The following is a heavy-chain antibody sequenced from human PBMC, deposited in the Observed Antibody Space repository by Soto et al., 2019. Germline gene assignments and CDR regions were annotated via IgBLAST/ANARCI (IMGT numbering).Heavy chain of an antibody. V-gene: IGHV1-18*01. Sequence: ASVKVSCKASGYTFTSYGISWVRQAPGQGLEWMGWISAYNGNTNYAQKLQGRVTMTTDTSTSTAYMELRSLRSDDTAVYYCARDEGEYYGPGGFDYWGQGTLVTVSS. J-gene: IGHJ4*02. D-gene: IGHD3-10*01. CDR3: ARDEGEYYGPGGFDY. CDR2: ISAYNGNT. CDR1: GYTFTSYG.